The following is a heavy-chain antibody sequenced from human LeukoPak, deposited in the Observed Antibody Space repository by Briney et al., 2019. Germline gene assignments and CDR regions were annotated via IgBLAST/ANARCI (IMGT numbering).Heavy chain of an antibody. Sequence: SETLSLTCTVSGGSISSYYWSWIRQPPGKGLEWIGYIYYSGSTNYNPSLKSRVTISVDTSKNQFSLKLSSVTAADTAVYYCARRGYCSSTSCYKAFGIWGQGTMVTVSS. CDR3: ARRGYCSSTSCYKAFGI. V-gene: IGHV4-59*01. D-gene: IGHD2-2*02. CDR2: IYYSGST. J-gene: IGHJ3*02. CDR1: GGSISSYY.